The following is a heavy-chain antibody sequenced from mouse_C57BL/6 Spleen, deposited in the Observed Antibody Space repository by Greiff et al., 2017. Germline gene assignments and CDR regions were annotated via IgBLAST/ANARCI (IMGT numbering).Heavy chain of an antibody. V-gene: IGHV3-1*01. CDR1: GYSITSGYD. J-gene: IGHJ3*01. CDR3: AREGGDYYGSPWFAY. D-gene: IGHD1-1*01. Sequence: EVQLKESGPGMVKPSQSLSLTCTVTGYSITSGYDWHWIRHFPGNKLEWMGYISYSGSTNYNPSLKSRISITHDTSKNHFFLKLNSVTTEDTATYYCAREGGDYYGSPWFAYWGQGTMVTVSA. CDR2: ISYSGST.